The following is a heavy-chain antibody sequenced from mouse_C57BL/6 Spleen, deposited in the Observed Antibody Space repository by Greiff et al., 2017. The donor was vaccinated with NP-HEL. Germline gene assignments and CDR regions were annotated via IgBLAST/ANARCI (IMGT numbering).Heavy chain of an antibody. CDR3: ARGLRDYFDY. Sequence: EVQLQQSGPGLVKPSQSLSLTCSVTGYSITSGYYWNWIRQFPGNKLEWMGYISYDGSNNYNQSLKNRISITRDTSKNQFFLKLNSVTTEDTATYYCARGLRDYFDYWGQGTTLTVSS. D-gene: IGHD2-4*01. J-gene: IGHJ2*01. CDR1: GYSITSGYY. CDR2: ISYDGSN. V-gene: IGHV3-6*01.